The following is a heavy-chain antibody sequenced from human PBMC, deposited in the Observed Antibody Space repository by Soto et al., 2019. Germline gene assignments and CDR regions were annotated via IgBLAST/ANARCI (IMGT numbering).Heavy chain of an antibody. J-gene: IGHJ4*02. Sequence: QVQLVQSGAEVKKPGASVKVSCKASGYTFTNXYMHWXXXXXGQGLEWMGIINPSTGTTSYAQKXQGRVXMTRXXXXXXXXXXXXXXXXXXXXXXXXXXAXWDRVRGVKEFDYWGQGTLVTVSS. CDR2: INPSTGTT. V-gene: IGHV1-46*01. CDR1: GYTFTNXY. D-gene: IGHD3-10*01. CDR3: XXAXWDRVRGVKEFDY.